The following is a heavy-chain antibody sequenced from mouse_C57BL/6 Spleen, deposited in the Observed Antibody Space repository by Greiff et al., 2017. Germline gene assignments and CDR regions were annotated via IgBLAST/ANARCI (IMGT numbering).Heavy chain of an antibody. CDR3: APGDGYYEDY. CDR2: INPYNGGT. J-gene: IGHJ2*01. Sequence: EVQLQQSGPVLVKPGASVKMSCKASGYTFTDYYMNWVKQSHGKSLEWIGVINPYNGGTSYNQKFKGKATLTVDKSSSTAYMELNSLTSEDSAVYYCAPGDGYYEDYWGQGTTLTVSS. V-gene: IGHV1-19*01. D-gene: IGHD2-3*01. CDR1: GYTFTDYY.